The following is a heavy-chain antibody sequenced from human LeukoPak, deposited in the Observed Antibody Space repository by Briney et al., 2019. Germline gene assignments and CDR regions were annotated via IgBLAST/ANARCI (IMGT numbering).Heavy chain of an antibody. D-gene: IGHD2-15*01. CDR3: ARDNPPYCNGGSCYSY. J-gene: IGHJ4*02. CDR2: IIPIIDLA. Sequence: SVKVSCKASGGTFSSYAISWVRQAPGQGLEWMGRIIPIIDLANYAQKFQGRVTITADESTSTAYMELSSLRSEDTAIYYCARDNPPYCNGGSCYSYWGQGTLFTISS. CDR1: GGTFSSYA. V-gene: IGHV1-69*04.